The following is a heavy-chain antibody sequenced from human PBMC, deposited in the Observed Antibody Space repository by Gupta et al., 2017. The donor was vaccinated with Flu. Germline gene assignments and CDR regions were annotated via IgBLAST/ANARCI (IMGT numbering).Heavy chain of an antibody. Sequence: EVQLLESGGGLVQPGGSLRLSCEVSGFNFSSYAMNWVRQAPGKGLEWVSALSASGGTTYYADSVKGRFTISRDISKNTLYLQMNSLRAEDTALYYCAKGGTANTYGWKTPDYWGQGTLVTVSS. CDR2: LSASGGTT. J-gene: IGHJ4*02. CDR1: GFNFSSYA. D-gene: IGHD3-10*01. V-gene: IGHV3-23*01. CDR3: AKGGTANTYGWKTPDY.